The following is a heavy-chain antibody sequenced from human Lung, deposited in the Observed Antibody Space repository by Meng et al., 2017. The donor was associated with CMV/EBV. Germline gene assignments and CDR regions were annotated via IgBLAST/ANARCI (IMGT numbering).Heavy chain of an antibody. CDR2: LDPVNGVT. V-gene: IGHV1-24*01. CDR1: GYSLSELS. J-gene: IGHJ6*02. D-gene: IGHD4/OR15-4a*01. Sequence: SXXVSXXVSGYSLSELSIHWVRQAPGKGLEWMGGLDPVNGVTVYAQNLEGRVTMTEDTSTDTAYMELSGLRSEDTAVYFCAADRCYQTPYGMDVWGRGTTVTVSS. CDR3: AADRCYQTPYGMDV.